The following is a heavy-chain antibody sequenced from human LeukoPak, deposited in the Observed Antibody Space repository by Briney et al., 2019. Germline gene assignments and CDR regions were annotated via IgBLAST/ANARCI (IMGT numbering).Heavy chain of an antibody. Sequence: ASVKVSCKASGGTFSSYAISWVRQAPGQGLEWMGRIIPIPGIANYAQKFQGRVTITADKSTSTAYMELSSLRSEDTAVYYCARPDSSGSYFESFDYWGQGALVTVSS. D-gene: IGHD3-22*01. J-gene: IGHJ4*02. CDR3: ARPDSSGSYFESFDY. V-gene: IGHV1-69*04. CDR1: GGTFSSYA. CDR2: IIPIPGIA.